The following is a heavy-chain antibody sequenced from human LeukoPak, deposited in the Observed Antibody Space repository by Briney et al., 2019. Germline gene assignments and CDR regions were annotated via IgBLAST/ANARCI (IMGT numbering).Heavy chain of an antibody. D-gene: IGHD3-22*01. Sequence: PGGSLRLSCAASGFTFSDYYMSWIRQAPGKGLEWVSYISSSGSTIYYADSVKGRFTISRDNAKNSLYLQMNSLRAEDTAVYYCARVHSSGYYIYSNYYGMDVWGQGTTVTVSS. CDR1: GFTFSDYY. CDR3: ARVHSSGYYIYSNYYGMDV. CDR2: ISSSGSTI. V-gene: IGHV3-11*01. J-gene: IGHJ6*02.